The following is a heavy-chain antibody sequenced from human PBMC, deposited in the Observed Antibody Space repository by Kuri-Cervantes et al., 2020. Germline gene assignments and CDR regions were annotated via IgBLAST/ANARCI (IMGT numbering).Heavy chain of an antibody. Sequence: GGSLRLSCAASGFTFSSYGMHWVRQAPGKGLEWVAVIWYDGSNKYYADSVKGRFTISRDNSKNTLYLQMNSLRAEDTAVYYCAREGADIVVVVAATSNWFDPWGQGTLVTVSS. D-gene: IGHD2-15*01. CDR3: AREGADIVVVVAATSNWFDP. CDR1: GFTFSSYG. CDR2: IWYDGSNK. V-gene: IGHV3-33*01. J-gene: IGHJ5*02.